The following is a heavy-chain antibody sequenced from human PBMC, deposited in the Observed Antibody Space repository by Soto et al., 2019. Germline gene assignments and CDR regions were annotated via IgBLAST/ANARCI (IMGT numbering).Heavy chain of an antibody. CDR2: INAGNGNT. CDR3: ARGPGGPDGPGDY. J-gene: IGHJ4*02. Sequence: GASVEVSCKASGYTFTSYAMHWVRQAPGQRLEWMGWINAGNGNTKYSQKFQGRVTITRDTSASTAYMELSSLRSEDTAVYYCARGPGGPDGPGDYWGQGTLVTAPQ. D-gene: IGHD2-15*01. CDR1: GYTFTSYA. V-gene: IGHV1-3*01.